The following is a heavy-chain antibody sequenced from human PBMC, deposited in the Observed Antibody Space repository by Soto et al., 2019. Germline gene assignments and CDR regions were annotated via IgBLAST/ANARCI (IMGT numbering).Heavy chain of an antibody. J-gene: IGHJ4*02. V-gene: IGHV3-23*01. Sequence: GVLRLSCAASGFTFSSYAMSWVRQAPGKGLEWVSAISGSGGSTYYADSVKGRFTISRDNSKNTLYLQMNSLRAEDTAVYYCAKVRRGVRVVVITPPHFDYWGQGTLVTVPS. CDR2: ISGSGGST. D-gene: IGHD3-22*01. CDR1: GFTFSSYA. CDR3: AKVRRGVRVVVITPPHFDY.